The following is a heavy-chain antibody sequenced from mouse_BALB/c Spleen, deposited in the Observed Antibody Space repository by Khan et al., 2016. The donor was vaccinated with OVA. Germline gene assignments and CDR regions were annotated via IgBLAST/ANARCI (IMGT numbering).Heavy chain of an antibody. CDR1: GYSFIGYF. V-gene: IGHV1-20*02. CDR3: ARKNGSDFDY. J-gene: IGHJ2*01. D-gene: IGHD1-1*01. CDR2: INPHIGET. Sequence: EVQLVESGPELVKPGASVKISCKASGYSFIGYFMNWVMQSHGKSLEWIGRINPHIGETLYNQKFKGKATLTVDESSRTAHMELRSLASEDSAVYYCARKNGSDFDYWGQGTTLTVSS.